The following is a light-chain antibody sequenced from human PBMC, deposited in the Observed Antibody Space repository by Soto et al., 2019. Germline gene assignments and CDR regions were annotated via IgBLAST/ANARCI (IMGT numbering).Light chain of an antibody. CDR3: QQFGSSPGFT. V-gene: IGKV1-5*03. Sequence: DLQMTQSPSTLSASVGDRVTITCRASQSISRWLAWYQQKPGKAPKFLIYKASSLESGVPSRFSGSGSGTEFTLIISSLQPEDFAVYYCQQFGSSPGFTFGPGTKVDIK. CDR2: KAS. J-gene: IGKJ3*01. CDR1: QSISRW.